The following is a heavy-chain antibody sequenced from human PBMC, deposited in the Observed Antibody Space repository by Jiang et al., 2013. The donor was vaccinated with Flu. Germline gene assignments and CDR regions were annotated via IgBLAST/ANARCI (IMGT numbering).Heavy chain of an antibody. V-gene: IGHV4-61*01. CDR2: IYYSGST. Sequence: SLTCTVSGGSVSSGSYYWSWIRQPPGKGLEWIGYIYYSGSTNYNPSLKSRVTISVDTSKNQFSLKLSSVTAADTAVYYCARVVGAKALDYWGQGTLVTVSS. CDR3: ARVVGAKALDY. D-gene: IGHD1-26*01. J-gene: IGHJ4*02. CDR1: GGSVSSGSYY.